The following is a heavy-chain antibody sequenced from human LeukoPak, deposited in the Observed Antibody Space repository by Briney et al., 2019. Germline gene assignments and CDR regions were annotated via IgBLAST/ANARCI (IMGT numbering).Heavy chain of an antibody. CDR3: ATYRRVLLPFES. J-gene: IGHJ4*02. CDR2: IFPSGGEI. D-gene: IGHD2-8*02. Sequence: PGGSLRLSCAASGFTFSTFAMIWVRQPPGKGLEWVSSIFPSGGEIHYADSVRGRFTISRDNSKSTLSLQMNSLRAEDTAIYYCATYRRVLLPFESWSQGTLVTVSS. CDR1: GFTFSTFA. V-gene: IGHV3-23*01.